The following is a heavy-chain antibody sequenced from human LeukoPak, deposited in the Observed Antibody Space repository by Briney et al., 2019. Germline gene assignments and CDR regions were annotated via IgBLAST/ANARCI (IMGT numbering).Heavy chain of an antibody. J-gene: IGHJ4*02. CDR2: IIPIFGTA. CDR1: GGTFSSYA. Sequence: ASVKVSCKASGGTFSSYAITWVRQAPGQGLEWMGGIIPIFGTANYAQKFQGRVTITADESTSTAYMELSSLRSEDTAVYYCAGYPGSYYYYFDYWGQGTLVTVSS. CDR3: AGYPGSYYYYFDY. D-gene: IGHD1-26*01. V-gene: IGHV1-69*13.